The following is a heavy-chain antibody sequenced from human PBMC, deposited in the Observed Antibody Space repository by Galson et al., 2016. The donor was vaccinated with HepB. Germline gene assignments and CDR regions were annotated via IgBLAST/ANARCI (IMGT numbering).Heavy chain of an antibody. CDR2: TTNSGST. CDR3: ARGRWFDP. J-gene: IGHJ5*02. V-gene: IGHV4-59*01. Sequence: SLTCVVSGGFISPDYWSWFRQPPGKGLEWIGYTTNSGSTNYNPSLKSRVTISVDTSKNQFSLKLSSVTAADTAVYYCARGRWFDPWGQGIRVTVSS. CDR1: GGFISPDY.